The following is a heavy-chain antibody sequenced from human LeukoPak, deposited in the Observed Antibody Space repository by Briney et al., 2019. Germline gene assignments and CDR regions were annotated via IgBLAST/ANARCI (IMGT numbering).Heavy chain of an antibody. CDR2: INSDGSRT. Sequence: GGSLRLSCAASGFTFSSYWLHWVRQVPGKGLVWVSHINSDGSRTTYADSVEGRFTISRDNAKDTLYLQMNSLRAEDTAVYYCARAGNPIFYYYMDAWGKGITVTVSS. J-gene: IGHJ6*03. CDR3: ARAGNPIFYYYMDA. CDR1: GFTFSSYW. V-gene: IGHV3-74*01.